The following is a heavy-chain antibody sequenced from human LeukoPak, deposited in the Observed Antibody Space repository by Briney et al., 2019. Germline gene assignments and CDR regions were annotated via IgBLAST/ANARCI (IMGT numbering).Heavy chain of an antibody. D-gene: IGHD6-6*01. CDR1: GGSISSYY. V-gene: IGHV4-59*01. CDR3: ARTYSSSVPLDY. Sequence: PSETLSLTCTVSGGSISSYYWSWIRQPPGKGLEWIGYIYYSGSTNYNPSLKSRVTISVDTSKNQFSLKLSSVPAADTAVYYCARTYSSSVPLDYWGQGTLVTVSS. J-gene: IGHJ4*02. CDR2: IYYSGST.